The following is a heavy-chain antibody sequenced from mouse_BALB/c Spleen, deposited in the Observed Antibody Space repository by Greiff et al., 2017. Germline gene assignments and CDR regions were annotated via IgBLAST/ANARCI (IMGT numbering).Heavy chain of an antibody. J-gene: IGHJ2*01. D-gene: IGHD1-1*02. Sequence: QVQLKQPGAELVRPGASVKLSCKASGYTFTSYWINWVKQRPGQGLEWIGNIYPSDSYTNYNQKFKDKATLTVDKSSSTAYMQLSSPTSEDSAVYYCTRGNGPYYFDYWGQGTTLTVSS. CDR1: GYTFTSYW. CDR2: IYPSDSYT. V-gene: IGHV1-69*02. CDR3: TRGNGPYYFDY.